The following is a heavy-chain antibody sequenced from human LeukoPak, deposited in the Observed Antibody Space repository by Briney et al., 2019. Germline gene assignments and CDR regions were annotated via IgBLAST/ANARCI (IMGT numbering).Heavy chain of an antibody. Sequence: ASVKVSCKASGYTFTSYDINWVRQATGQGLEWMGWMNPDSGNTGYAQKFQGRVTMTRSASISTAYMELSSLTSEDTAVYYCARVWGAVDYWGQGTLVTVSS. CDR1: GYTFTSYD. V-gene: IGHV1-8*01. J-gene: IGHJ4*02. CDR2: MNPDSGNT. D-gene: IGHD3-16*01. CDR3: ARVWGAVDY.